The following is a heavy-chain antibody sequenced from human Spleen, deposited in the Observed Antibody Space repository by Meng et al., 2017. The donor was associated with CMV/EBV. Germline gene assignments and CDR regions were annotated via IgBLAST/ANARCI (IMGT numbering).Heavy chain of an antibody. J-gene: IGHJ3*02. V-gene: IGHV6-1*01. CDR2: TYYRSKWYN. CDR1: GDSVSSNSAA. D-gene: IGHD4-17*01. Sequence: SCAISGDSVSSNSAAWNWIRQSPSRGLEWLGRTYYRSKWYNDYALSVKSRLTINPDTSKNQFSLQLNSVTTEDTAVYYCASDAYGVDYAFDIWGQGTMVTSLQ. CDR3: ASDAYGVDYAFDI.